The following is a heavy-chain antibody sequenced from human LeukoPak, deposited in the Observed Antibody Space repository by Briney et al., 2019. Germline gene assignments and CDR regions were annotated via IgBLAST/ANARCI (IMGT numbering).Heavy chain of an antibody. Sequence: GGSLRLSCAASGFTFSNYWMTWVRQAPGKGLEWVANIGQDGSEKYYVDSVKGQFTISRDNAKNSLYLQMNSLGAEDTAIYYCARGGPLDYWGQGTLVTVSS. CDR2: IGQDGSEK. D-gene: IGHD3-16*01. J-gene: IGHJ4*02. V-gene: IGHV3-7*03. CDR1: GFTFSNYW. CDR3: ARGGPLDY.